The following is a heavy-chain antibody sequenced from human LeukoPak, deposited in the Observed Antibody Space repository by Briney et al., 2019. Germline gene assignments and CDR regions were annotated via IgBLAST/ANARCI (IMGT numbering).Heavy chain of an antibody. Sequence: ASVKVSCKASGYIFTGYYMHWVRQAPGQGLEWMGWINPNSGGTNYAQKFQGRVTMTRDTSISTAYMELSRLRSDDTAVYYCARDYDILTGYSQEPYYYYMDVWGKGTTVTVSS. V-gene: IGHV1-2*02. CDR3: ARDYDILTGYSQEPYYYYMDV. CDR1: GYIFTGYY. CDR2: INPNSGGT. D-gene: IGHD3-9*01. J-gene: IGHJ6*03.